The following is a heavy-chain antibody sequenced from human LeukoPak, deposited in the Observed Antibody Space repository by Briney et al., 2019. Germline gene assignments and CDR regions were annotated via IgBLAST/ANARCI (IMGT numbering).Heavy chain of an antibody. CDR3: ARDLYSDYDSSGYSTILFDY. V-gene: IGHV4-59*01. J-gene: IGHJ4*02. CDR1: GGSISSYY. Sequence: NSSETLSLTCTVSGGSISSYYWSWIRQPPGKGLEWIGYIYYSGSTNYNPSLKSRVTISVDTSKNQFSLKLSSVTAADTAVYYCARDLYSDYDSSGYSTILFDYWGQGTLVTVSS. CDR2: IYYSGST. D-gene: IGHD3-22*01.